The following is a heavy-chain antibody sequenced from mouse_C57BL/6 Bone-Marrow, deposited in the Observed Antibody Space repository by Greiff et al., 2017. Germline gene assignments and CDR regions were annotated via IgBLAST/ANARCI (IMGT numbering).Heavy chain of an antibody. V-gene: IGHV1-80*01. CDR1: GYAFSSYW. CDR2: IYPGDGDT. J-gene: IGHJ3*01. Sequence: QVQLQQSGAELVKPGASVKISCKACGYAFSSYWMNWVKQRPGKGLEWIGQIYPGDGDTNYNGKFKGKATLTADKSSSTAYMQLSSLTSEDSAVYFCARPIPTGAWFAYWGQGTLVTVSA. D-gene: IGHD2-10*01. CDR3: ARPIPTGAWFAY.